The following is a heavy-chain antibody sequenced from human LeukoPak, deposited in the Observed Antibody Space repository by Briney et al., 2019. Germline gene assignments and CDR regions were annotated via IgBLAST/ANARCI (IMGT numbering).Heavy chain of an antibody. CDR3: ATVQMGYYDSSGYSFDY. CDR2: IIPIFGTA. Sequence: ASVKVSCKASGGTFSSYAISWVRQAPGQGLEWMGGIIPIFGTANYAQKFQGRVTITADESTSTAYMELSSLRSEDTAVYYCATVQMGYYDSSGYSFDYWGQGTLVTVSS. V-gene: IGHV1-69*13. CDR1: GGTFSSYA. D-gene: IGHD3-22*01. J-gene: IGHJ4*02.